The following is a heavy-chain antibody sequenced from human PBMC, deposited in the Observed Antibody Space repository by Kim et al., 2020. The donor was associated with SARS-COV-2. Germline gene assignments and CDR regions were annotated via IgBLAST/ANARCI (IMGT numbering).Heavy chain of an antibody. Sequence: KGRVTISRDNAKNSLYLQMNSLGAEDTALYYCAKDMGYGYYYYYYGMAVWGQGTTVTVSS. J-gene: IGHJ6*02. D-gene: IGHD5-12*01. V-gene: IGHV3-9*01. CDR3: AKDMGYGYYYYYYGMAV.